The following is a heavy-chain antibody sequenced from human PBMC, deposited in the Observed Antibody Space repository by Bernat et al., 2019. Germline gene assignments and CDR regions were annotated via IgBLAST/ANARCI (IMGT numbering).Heavy chain of an antibody. CDR3: AKDMSVAGLYYYYGMDV. CDR1: GFTFDDYA. D-gene: IGHD6-19*01. V-gene: IGHV3-43D*04. Sequence: EMQLVESGGVVVQPGGSLRLSCAASGFTFDDYAMHWVRQAPGKGLEWVSLISWDGGSTYYADSVKGRFTISRDNSKNSLYLQMNSLRAEDTALYYCAKDMSVAGLYYYYGMDVWGQGTTVTVSS. J-gene: IGHJ6*02. CDR2: ISWDGGST.